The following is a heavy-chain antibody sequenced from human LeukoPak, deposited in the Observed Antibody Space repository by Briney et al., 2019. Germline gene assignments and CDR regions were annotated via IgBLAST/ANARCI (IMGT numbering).Heavy chain of an antibody. CDR3: ARGNMWDYRRYYYYMDV. J-gene: IGHJ6*03. CDR2: INHSGST. V-gene: IGHV4-34*01. Sequence: PSETLSLTCAVNGGSFSRHYWSWIRQPPGKGLEWIGEINHSGSTNYNPSLKSRVTISVDTSKNQFSLKLNSVTAADTAIYYCARGNMWDYRRYYYYMDVWGKGTTVTVSS. CDR1: GGSFSRHY. D-gene: IGHD4-11*01.